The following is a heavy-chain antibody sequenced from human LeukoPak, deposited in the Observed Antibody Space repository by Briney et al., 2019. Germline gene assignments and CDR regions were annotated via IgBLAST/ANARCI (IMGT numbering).Heavy chain of an antibody. Sequence: PGGSLRLSCAASGFTFSSHAMSWVRQAPGKGLEWVSAISGSGGSTYYADSVKGRFTISRDNSKNTLYLQMNSLRAEDTAVYYCAKDRPVTTDYNWFDPWGQGTLVTVSS. V-gene: IGHV3-23*01. D-gene: IGHD4-17*01. CDR2: ISGSGGST. CDR3: AKDRPVTTDYNWFDP. CDR1: GFTFSSHA. J-gene: IGHJ5*02.